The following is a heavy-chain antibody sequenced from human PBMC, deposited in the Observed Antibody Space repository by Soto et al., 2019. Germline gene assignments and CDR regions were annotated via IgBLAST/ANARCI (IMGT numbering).Heavy chain of an antibody. D-gene: IGHD5-12*01. CDR1: GFTFSSHA. V-gene: IGHV3-21*04. CDR2: ISSGGGST. Sequence: PGGSLRLSCAASGFTFSSHAMTWVRQAPGKGLEWVAYISSGGGSTYYADSVKGRFTISRDNAKNSLYLQVNNLRAEDTAVYYCARLRSGYDWVFDYWGQGTLVTVSS. J-gene: IGHJ4*02. CDR3: ARLRSGYDWVFDY.